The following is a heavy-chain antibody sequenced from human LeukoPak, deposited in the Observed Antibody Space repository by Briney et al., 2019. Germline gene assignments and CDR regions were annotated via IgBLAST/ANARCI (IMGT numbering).Heavy chain of an antibody. CDR1: GFTFSSYW. V-gene: IGHV3-7*01. D-gene: IGHD2-2*01. Sequence: PGGSLRLSCAASGFTFSSYWMSWVRQAPGKGLEWVANIKQDGSEKYYVDSVKGRFTISRDNAKNSLYLQMNSLRAEDTAVYYCARACSSTSCYAALYYWGQGTLVTVSS. J-gene: IGHJ4*02. CDR3: ARACSSTSCYAALYY. CDR2: IKQDGSEK.